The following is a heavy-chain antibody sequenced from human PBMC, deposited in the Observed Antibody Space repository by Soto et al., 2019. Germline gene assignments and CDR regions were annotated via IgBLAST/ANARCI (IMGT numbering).Heavy chain of an antibody. D-gene: IGHD3-10*01. CDR2: IYYSGST. CDR1: GGSISSYY. Sequence: ASETLSLTCTVSGGSISSYYWSWIRQPPGKGLEWIGYIYYSGSTNYNPSLKSRVTISVDTSKNQFSLKLSSVTAADTAVYYCARESYGSGSYDGMDVWGQGTTVTVSS. CDR3: ARESYGSGSYDGMDV. V-gene: IGHV4-59*01. J-gene: IGHJ6*02.